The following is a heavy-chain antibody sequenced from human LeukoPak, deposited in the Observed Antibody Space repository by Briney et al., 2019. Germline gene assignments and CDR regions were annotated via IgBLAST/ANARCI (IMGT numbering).Heavy chain of an antibody. V-gene: IGHV3-11*04. CDR2: IIISGSTI. D-gene: IGHD3-22*01. CDR1: GFTFSDYY. CDR3: ARARYYYDSSGYYYSSEYFQH. J-gene: IGHJ1*01. Sequence: PGGSLRLYCAASGFTFSDYYMSWIRQAQGKGLVGVSYIIISGSTIYYADSVKGRFTISRDNAKNSLYLQMNSLRAEETAVYYCARARYYYDSSGYYYSSEYFQHWGQGTLVTVSS.